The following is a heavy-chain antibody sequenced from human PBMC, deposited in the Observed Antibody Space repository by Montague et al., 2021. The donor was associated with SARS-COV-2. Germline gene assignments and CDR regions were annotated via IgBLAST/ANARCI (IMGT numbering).Heavy chain of an antibody. V-gene: IGHV4-31*03. CDR3: ASDLGHRYVEGWFDP. CDR2: IYYSVST. Sequence: TLSLTCTVSSGSISSGGSISSGGYYWSWIRQHPGKGLKWIGYIYYSVSTSYNPSLKSRVTRSVDTSKNQFSLKMSSVTAAETAVSYCASDLGHRYVEGWFDPWGQGTLVTVSS. J-gene: IGHJ5*02. CDR1: SGSISSGGSISSGGYY. D-gene: IGHD5-18*01.